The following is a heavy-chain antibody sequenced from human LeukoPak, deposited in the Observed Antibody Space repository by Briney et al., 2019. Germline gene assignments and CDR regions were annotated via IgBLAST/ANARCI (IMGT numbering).Heavy chain of an antibody. Sequence: SETLSLTCTVSGGYISSYYWSWIRQPPGKGLEWIGYIYYSGSTNYNPSLKSRVTISVDTSKNQFSLKLSSVTAADTGGYCSARGSSSYYDILTGQRNWFDPWGQGTLVTVSS. D-gene: IGHD3-9*01. CDR2: IYYSGST. V-gene: IGHV4-59*01. CDR3: ARGSSSYYDILTGQRNWFDP. CDR1: GGYISSYY. J-gene: IGHJ5*02.